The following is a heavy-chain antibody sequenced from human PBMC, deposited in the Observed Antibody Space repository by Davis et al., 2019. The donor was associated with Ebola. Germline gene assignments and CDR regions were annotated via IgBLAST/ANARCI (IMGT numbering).Heavy chain of an antibody. CDR1: GFTFRNYW. J-gene: IGHJ5*01. CDR2: IRPDGSEE. V-gene: IGHV3-7*03. Sequence: GESLKISCAASGFTFRNYWMSWVRQAPGKGLEWVANIRPDGSEEQYVASLKGRFTISRDNAKNSLYLQMNSLRAEDTAFYHCARVNAVTGYSRFDSWGQGTLVTVSS. CDR3: ARVNAVTGYSRFDS. D-gene: IGHD3-9*01.